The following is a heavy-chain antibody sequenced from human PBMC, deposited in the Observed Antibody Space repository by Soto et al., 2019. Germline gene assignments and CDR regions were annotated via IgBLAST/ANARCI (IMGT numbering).Heavy chain of an antibody. J-gene: IGHJ4*02. V-gene: IGHV3-73*01. D-gene: IGHD6-13*01. Sequence: PGGSLRLSCAASGFTFSGSAMHWVRQASGKGLEWVGRIRSKVNSYATEYAASVKVRFTISRDDSKNTAYLQMNSLKTEDTAVFYCTRWVYSNSWRVDYWGQGTLVTVS. CDR2: IRSKVNSYAT. CDR3: TRWVYSNSWRVDY. CDR1: GFTFSGSA.